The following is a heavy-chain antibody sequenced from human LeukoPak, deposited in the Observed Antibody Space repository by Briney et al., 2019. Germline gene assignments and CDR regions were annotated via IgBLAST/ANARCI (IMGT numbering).Heavy chain of an antibody. J-gene: IGHJ6*03. CDR3: ARVVIGDNWNYRGYYYYMDV. Sequence: GGSLRLSCAASGFTFSSYWMSWVRQAPGKGLEWVANIKQDGSEKYYVDSVKGRFTISRDNAKNSLYLQMNSLRAEDTAVYYCARVVIGDNWNYRGYYYYMDVWGKGTTVTVSS. D-gene: IGHD1-7*01. CDR1: GFTFSSYW. CDR2: IKQDGSEK. V-gene: IGHV3-7*01.